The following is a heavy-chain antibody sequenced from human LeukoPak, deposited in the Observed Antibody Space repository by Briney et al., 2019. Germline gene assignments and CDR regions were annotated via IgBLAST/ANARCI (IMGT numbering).Heavy chain of an antibody. D-gene: IGHD6-13*01. J-gene: IGHJ4*02. CDR3: AKDFRSWSNYFAD. CDR2: IYYSGST. V-gene: IGHV4-39*07. Sequence: SETLSLTCTVGGDSISSRSYYWGWIRQSPGTGLEWIGSIYYSGSTYYNPSLMSRVTISVDTSKNQFSLKLSSVTAADTAVYYCAKDFRSWSNYFADWGQGTLVTVSS. CDR1: GDSISSRSYY.